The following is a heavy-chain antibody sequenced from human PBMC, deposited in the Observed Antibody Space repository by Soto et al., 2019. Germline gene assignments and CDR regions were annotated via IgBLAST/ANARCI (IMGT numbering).Heavy chain of an antibody. CDR2: ISYSGSA. V-gene: IGHV4-30-4*01. Sequence: SETLSLTCTVSGGSISSGNYYWSWIRQPPGKGLEWIGFISYSGSAYYNPSLKSRVTISVDTSKNQFSLKLSSVTAADTAVYYCARLVWSYGTWFDPWGQGTLVTVSS. J-gene: IGHJ5*02. D-gene: IGHD5-18*01. CDR1: GGSISSGNYY. CDR3: ARLVWSYGTWFDP.